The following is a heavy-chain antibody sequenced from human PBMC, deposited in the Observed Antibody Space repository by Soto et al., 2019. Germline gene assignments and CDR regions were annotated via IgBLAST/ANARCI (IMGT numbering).Heavy chain of an antibody. J-gene: IGHJ4*02. CDR2: IIPILGIA. CDR1: GGTFSSYT. D-gene: IGHD3-22*01. CDR3: ALDYDSSGYSDY. Sequence: SVKVSCKASGGTFSSYTISWVRQAPGQGLEWMGRIIPILGIANYAQKFQGRVTITADKSTSTAYMELSSLRSEDMAVYYCALDYDSSGYSDYWGQGTLVTVS. V-gene: IGHV1-69*02.